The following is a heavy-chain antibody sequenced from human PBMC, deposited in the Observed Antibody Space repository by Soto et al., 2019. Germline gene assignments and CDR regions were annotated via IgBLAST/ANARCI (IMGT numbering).Heavy chain of an antibody. CDR1: GFTFSSYA. D-gene: IGHD5-12*01. J-gene: IGHJ3*02. Sequence: GGSLRLSCAASGFTFSSYAMSWVRQAPGKGLEWVSAISGSGGSTYYADSVKGRFPISRDNSKNTLYLQMNSLRAEDTAVYYCAKASLRRGYSGYDPYHDAFDIWGQGTMVTVSS. CDR2: ISGSGGST. CDR3: AKASLRRGYSGYDPYHDAFDI. V-gene: IGHV3-23*01.